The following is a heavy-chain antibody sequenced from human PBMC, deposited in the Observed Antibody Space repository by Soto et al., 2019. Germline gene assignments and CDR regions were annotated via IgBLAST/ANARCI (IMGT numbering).Heavy chain of an antibody. Sequence: QVQLVQSGAEMKKPGSSVKVSCQSSGGTFNTYAMNWVRQAPGQGPEWMGDISPMFGAANYSPKFQVRVTITADESTGTSYMQLSSLTSVDTALYFCAMDVQVHSPAFVYWGQGTLVTVSS. V-gene: IGHV1-69*19. CDR2: ISPMFGAA. CDR1: GGTFNTYA. CDR3: AMDVQVHSPAFVY. J-gene: IGHJ4*02. D-gene: IGHD2-15*01.